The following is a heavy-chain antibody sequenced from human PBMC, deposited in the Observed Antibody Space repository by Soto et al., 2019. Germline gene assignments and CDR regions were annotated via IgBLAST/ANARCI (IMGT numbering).Heavy chain of an antibody. D-gene: IGHD3-3*01. Sequence: QVQVVESGGGVVQPGRSLRLSCAASGFTFSSFGMHWVRQAPGKGREWVYLIWYYGSKKSYGDSVKGRFTISRDNSRNTVYVQMNMRRADDTAVYYCARDASYYSLWSGHYPSREGMYVWGQGTKVTVSS. CDR1: GFTFSSFG. J-gene: IGHJ6*02. CDR2: IWYYGSKK. CDR3: ARDASYYSLWSGHYPSREGMYV. V-gene: IGHV3-33*01.